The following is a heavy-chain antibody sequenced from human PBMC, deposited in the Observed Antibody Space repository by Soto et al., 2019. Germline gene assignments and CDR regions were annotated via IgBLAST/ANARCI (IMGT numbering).Heavy chain of an antibody. J-gene: IGHJ4*02. CDR1: GDSVSSDSYY. Sequence: QLQVQQSGPGLVKPSETLSLTCTVSGDSVSSDSYYWAWIRPPPGQALEWIGSMFYSGNTYYDSSVVGRVGIAVDTSENQFSVKQTSVTAADTAICWCARSRLGLDTVKIPGYWGQGSLVTVS. V-gene: IGHV4-39*01. D-gene: IGHD6-19*01. CDR2: MFYSGNT. CDR3: ARSRLGLDTVKIPGY.